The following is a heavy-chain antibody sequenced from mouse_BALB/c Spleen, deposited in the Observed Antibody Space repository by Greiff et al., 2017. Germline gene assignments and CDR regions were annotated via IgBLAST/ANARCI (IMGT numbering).Heavy chain of an antibody. CDR1: GFTFSSYA. V-gene: IGHV5-6-5*01. CDR3: ARRGITTALGTWFAY. J-gene: IGHJ3*01. D-gene: IGHD1-2*01. Sequence: EVKLVESGGGLVKPGGSLKLSCAASGFTFSSYAMSWVRQTPEKRLEWVASISSGGSTYYPDSVKGRFTISRDNARNILYLQMSSLRSEDTAMYYCARRGITTALGTWFAYWGQGTLVTVSA. CDR2: ISSGGST.